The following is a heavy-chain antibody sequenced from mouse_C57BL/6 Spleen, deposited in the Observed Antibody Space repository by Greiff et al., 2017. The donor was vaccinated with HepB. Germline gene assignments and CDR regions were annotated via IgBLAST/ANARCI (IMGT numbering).Heavy chain of an antibody. V-gene: IGHV3-6*01. CDR3: ARETAYFDD. CDR1: GYSITSGYY. CDR2: ISYDGSN. J-gene: IGHJ2*01. Sequence: EVKLEESGPGLVKPSQSLSLPCSVTGYSITSGYYWNWIRQFPGNKLEWMGYISYDGSNNYNPSLKNRISITRDISKNQFFLKLNSVTTEDTATYDCARETAYFDDWGQGTTLTVSS. D-gene: IGHD1-2*01.